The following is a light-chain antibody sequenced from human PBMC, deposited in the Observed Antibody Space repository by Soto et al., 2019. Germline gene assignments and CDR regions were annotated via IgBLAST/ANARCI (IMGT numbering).Light chain of an antibody. CDR1: QSISSW. Sequence: DIPITQSPSTLSAPVGDRVTITCRASQSISSWLAWYQQKPGKAPKLLIYKASSLESGVPSRFSGSGSGTEFTLTISSLQPDDFATYYCQQYNSFRTFGQGTKVDI. V-gene: IGKV1-5*03. CDR3: QQYNSFRT. J-gene: IGKJ1*01. CDR2: KAS.